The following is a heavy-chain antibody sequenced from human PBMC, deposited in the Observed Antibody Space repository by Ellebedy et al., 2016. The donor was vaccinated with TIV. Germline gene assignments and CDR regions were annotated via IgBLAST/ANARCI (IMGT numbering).Heavy chain of an antibody. CDR2: IKSKTDGGTT. J-gene: IGHJ4*02. D-gene: IGHD2-15*01. CDR1: GFTFTNAW. Sequence: GGSLRLXCAASGFTFTNAWMSWVRQAPGKGLEWVGRIKSKTDGGTTDYAAPVKGRFTISRDDSENTLYLQMNSLKTEDTAVYYCTTDPYCSGGSCSHFDYWGQGTLVTVSS. V-gene: IGHV3-15*01. CDR3: TTDPYCSGGSCSHFDY.